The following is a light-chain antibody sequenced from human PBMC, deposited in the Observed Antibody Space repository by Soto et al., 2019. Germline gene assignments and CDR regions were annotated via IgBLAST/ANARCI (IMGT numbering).Light chain of an antibody. CDR3: QQTYSTPWT. CDR1: QNIDSY. Sequence: DIQMTQSPSSLSASVGDRVTITCXASQNIDSYLNWYQQRPGKAPKLLIHDASSLQSGVPSRFSGSGSGTDFALTINSLQPEDFATIYCQQTYSTPWTFGQGTKVDI. CDR2: DAS. J-gene: IGKJ1*01. V-gene: IGKV1-39*01.